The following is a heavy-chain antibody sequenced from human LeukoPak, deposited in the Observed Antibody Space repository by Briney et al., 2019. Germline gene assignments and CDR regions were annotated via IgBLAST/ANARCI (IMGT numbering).Heavy chain of an antibody. J-gene: IGHJ4*02. CDR3: ARGSVAYSYGPFADY. D-gene: IGHD5-18*01. CDR1: GYTFTSYD. Sequence: ASVKVSCKASGYTFTSYDINWVRQATGQGLEWMGWMNPNSGNTGYAQKFQGRVTITADESTSTAYMELSSLRSEDTAVYYCARGSVAYSYGPFADYWGQGTLVTVSS. CDR2: MNPNSGNT. V-gene: IGHV1-8*01.